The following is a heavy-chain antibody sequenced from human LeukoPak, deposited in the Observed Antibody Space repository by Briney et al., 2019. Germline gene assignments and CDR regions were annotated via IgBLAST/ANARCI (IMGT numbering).Heavy chain of an antibody. D-gene: IGHD5-12*01. J-gene: IGHJ4*02. CDR3: ARELIVATWDY. V-gene: IGHV3-21*01. CDR1: GFTFSSYS. CDR2: ISSSSYI. Sequence: GGSLRLSCAASGFTFSSYSMNWVRQAPGKGLEWVSSISSSSYIYYADSVKGRFTISRDNAKNSLYLQMNSLRAEDTAVYYCARELIVATWDYWGQGTLVTVSS.